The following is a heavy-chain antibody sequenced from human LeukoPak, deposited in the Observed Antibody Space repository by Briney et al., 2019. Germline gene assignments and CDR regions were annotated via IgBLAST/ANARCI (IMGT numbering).Heavy chain of an antibody. CDR3: ARDKGTIFGVAAPAHAFDI. Sequence: GGSLGLSCAASGFTFSSYTMNWVRQAPGKGLEWVSSISTSSRYIYYADSVKGRFTISRDNAKNSLYLQMNSLRAEDTAVYYCARDKGTIFGVAAPAHAFDIWGQGTMVTVSS. D-gene: IGHD3-3*01. V-gene: IGHV3-21*01. CDR2: ISTSSRYI. J-gene: IGHJ3*02. CDR1: GFTFSSYT.